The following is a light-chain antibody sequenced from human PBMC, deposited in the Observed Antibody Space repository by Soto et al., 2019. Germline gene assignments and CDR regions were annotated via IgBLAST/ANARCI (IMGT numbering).Light chain of an antibody. Sequence: QSVLTQPPSASGTPGQRVTISCSGSSSNIGCHTVNWYQHLPGTAPKLLIHSNDQRPSGVPDRFSGSKSGTSASLAISWLQSDDEADYYCASWDDSLNGWVFGGGTKLTVL. V-gene: IGLV1-44*01. CDR1: SSNIGCHT. J-gene: IGLJ3*02. CDR3: ASWDDSLNGWV. CDR2: SND.